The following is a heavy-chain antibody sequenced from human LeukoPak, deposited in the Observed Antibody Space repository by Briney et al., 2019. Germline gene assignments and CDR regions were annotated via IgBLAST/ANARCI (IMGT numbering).Heavy chain of an antibody. V-gene: IGHV2-5*02. Sequence: SGPTLVKPTQTLTLTCTFSGFSLSTSGVDVGWIRQPPGKALEWLALIYWDDDKRYSPSLKSRLTITKDTSKNQVVLTMTNMDPVDTATYYCAHSSYYDSSGSVSPWGQGTLVTVSS. D-gene: IGHD3-22*01. J-gene: IGHJ5*02. CDR3: AHSSYYDSSGSVSP. CDR2: IYWDDDK. CDR1: GFSLSTSGVD.